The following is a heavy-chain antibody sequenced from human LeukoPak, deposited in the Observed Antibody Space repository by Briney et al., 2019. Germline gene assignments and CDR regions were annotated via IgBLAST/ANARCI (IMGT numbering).Heavy chain of an antibody. J-gene: IGHJ4*02. Sequence: GGSLRLSCAASGFTFSTYAMTWVRQAPGKGLEWVSAISGRGSSTYYADSVKGRFTISRDNSKNTLYLQMNSLRAEDTAVYYCAVVVVAAMSFDYWGQGTLVTVSS. CDR1: GFTFSTYA. V-gene: IGHV3-23*01. CDR2: ISGRGSST. D-gene: IGHD2-15*01. CDR3: AVVVVAAMSFDY.